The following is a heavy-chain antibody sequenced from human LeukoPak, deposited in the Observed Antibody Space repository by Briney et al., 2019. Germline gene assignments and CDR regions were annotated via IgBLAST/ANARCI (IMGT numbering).Heavy chain of an antibody. CDR3: ASWGSGWYYAFDI. CDR1: GFTFSSYA. V-gene: IGHV3-30*04. CDR2: YDGSNK. Sequence: PGRSLRLSCAASGFTFSSYAMHWVRQAPGKGLEWVASYDGSNKYYADSVKGRFTISRDNSKNTLYLQMNSLRAEDTAVYYCASWGSGWYYAFDIWGQGTMVTVSS. D-gene: IGHD6-19*01. J-gene: IGHJ3*02.